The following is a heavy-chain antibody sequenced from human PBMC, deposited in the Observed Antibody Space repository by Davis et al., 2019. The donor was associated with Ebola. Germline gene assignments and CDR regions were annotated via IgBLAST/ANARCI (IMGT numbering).Heavy chain of an antibody. D-gene: IGHD3-10*01. CDR2: IFPGDSDT. CDR1: GYSFNKYW. J-gene: IGHJ6*02. CDR3: ARAGGYGSGSYYTRYYYYYGMDV. V-gene: IGHV5-51*01. Sequence: GESLKISCKGLGYSFNKYWIGWVRQISGKDLELMGIIFPGDSDTRYSPSFQGQVTISADKSINTVYLSWNSLKTSDTAMYYCARAGGYGSGSYYTRYYYYYGMDVWGQGTTVTVSS.